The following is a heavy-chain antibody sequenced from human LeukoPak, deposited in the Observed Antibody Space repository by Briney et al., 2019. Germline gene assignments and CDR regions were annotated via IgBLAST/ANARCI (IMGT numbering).Heavy chain of an antibody. J-gene: IGHJ5*02. Sequence: SETLSLTCTVSGGSISSGDYYWSWIRQPPGKGLEWIRYIYYSGSTYYNPSLKSRVTISVDRSKNQFSLKLSSVTAADTAVYYCARHVLLWFGERQNWFDPWGQGTLVTVSS. CDR1: GGSISSGDYY. CDR2: IYYSGST. V-gene: IGHV4-30-4*01. CDR3: ARHVLLWFGERQNWFDP. D-gene: IGHD3-10*01.